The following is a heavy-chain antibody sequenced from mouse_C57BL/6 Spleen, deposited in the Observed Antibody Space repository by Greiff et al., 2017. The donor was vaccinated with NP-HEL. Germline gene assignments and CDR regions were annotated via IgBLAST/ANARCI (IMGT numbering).Heavy chain of an antibody. J-gene: IGHJ2*01. Sequence: QVQLQQSGPELVKPGASVKISCKASGYAFSSSWMNWVKQRPGKGLEWIGRIYPGDGDTNYNGKFKGKATLTADKSSSPAYMQLISLTSEDSAVYFCARSGPYYFDYWGQGTTLTVSS. CDR3: ARSGPYYFDY. V-gene: IGHV1-82*01. CDR2: IYPGDGDT. D-gene: IGHD3-1*01. CDR1: GYAFSSSW.